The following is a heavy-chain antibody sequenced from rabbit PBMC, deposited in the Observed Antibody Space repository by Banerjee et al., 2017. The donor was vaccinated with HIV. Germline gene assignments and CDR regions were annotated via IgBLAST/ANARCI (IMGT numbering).Heavy chain of an antibody. Sequence: QLKETGGGLVQPGGSLTLSCKASGFDFSSHYMAWVRQAPGKGLEWIGVIYPTKGRSYYANWVNGRFTISSDNAQNTVDLKMNSLTAADTATYFCARDLADATDSGYYNLWGPGTLVTVS. CDR1: GFDFSSHY. CDR3: ARDLADATDSGYYNL. D-gene: IGHD1-1*01. J-gene: IGHJ4*01. CDR2: IYPTKGRS. V-gene: IGHV1S7*01.